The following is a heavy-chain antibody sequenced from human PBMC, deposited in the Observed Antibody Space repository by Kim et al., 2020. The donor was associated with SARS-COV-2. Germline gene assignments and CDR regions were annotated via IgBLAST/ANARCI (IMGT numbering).Heavy chain of an antibody. Sequence: GGSLRLSCEGSGFTFSEFALSWVRQAPGKGLEWVSTIRGGGTDTFDADAVKGRFTTSRDNSKNTLYLEMRSLRAEDTAVYYCAKDGYGGYGLYYFDFWGRGTLVTVSS. CDR2: IRGGGTDT. CDR3: AKDGYGGYGLYYFDF. J-gene: IGHJ4*02. V-gene: IGHV3-23*01. D-gene: IGHD5-12*01. CDR1: GFTFSEFA.